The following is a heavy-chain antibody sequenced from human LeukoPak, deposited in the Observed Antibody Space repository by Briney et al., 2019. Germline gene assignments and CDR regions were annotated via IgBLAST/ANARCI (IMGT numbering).Heavy chain of an antibody. D-gene: IGHD6-19*01. CDR3: SGRKWGTVVAAAKFDY. J-gene: IGHJ4*02. V-gene: IGHV3-49*04. CDR2: GRSKVFGGTT. Sequence: SLRLSCTVSEVTFGGCGMNWVRHRPPKGLGRVGFGRSKVFGGTTEYAASVKGRFTISREDSKRIAYMQMSSLKIEAQAMYYCSGRKWGTVVAAAKFDYWGQGALVTVSS. CDR1: EVTFGGCG.